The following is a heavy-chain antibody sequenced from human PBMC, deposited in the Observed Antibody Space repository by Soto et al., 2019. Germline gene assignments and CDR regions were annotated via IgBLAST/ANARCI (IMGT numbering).Heavy chain of an antibody. CDR2: ISYDGSNK. V-gene: IGHV3-30*18. CDR1: GFTFSSYG. Sequence: PVGSLRLSCAASGFTFSSYGMHWVRQAPGKGLEWVAVISYDGSNKYYADSVKGRFTISRDNSKNTLYLQMNSLRAEDTAVYYCAKGAHKHLGYCSSTSCYRWFDPWGQGTLVTVSS. CDR3: AKGAHKHLGYCSSTSCYRWFDP. D-gene: IGHD2-2*01. J-gene: IGHJ5*02.